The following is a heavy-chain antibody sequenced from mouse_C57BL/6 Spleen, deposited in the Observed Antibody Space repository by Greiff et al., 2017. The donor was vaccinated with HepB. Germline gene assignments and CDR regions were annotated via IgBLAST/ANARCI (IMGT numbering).Heavy chain of an antibody. Sequence: EVKLMESGPGLAKPSQTLSLTCSVTGYSITSDYWNWIRKFPGNKLEYMGYISYSGSTYYNPSLKSRISITRDTSKNQYYLQLNSVTTEDTATYYCARFLLFITTVVGRTWFAYWGQGTLVTVSA. CDR3: ARFLLFITTVVGRTWFAY. CDR1: GYSITSDY. CDR2: ISYSGST. V-gene: IGHV3-8*01. D-gene: IGHD1-1*01. J-gene: IGHJ3*01.